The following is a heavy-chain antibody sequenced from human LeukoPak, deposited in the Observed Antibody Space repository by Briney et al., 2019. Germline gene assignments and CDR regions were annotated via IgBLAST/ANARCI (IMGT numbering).Heavy chain of an antibody. V-gene: IGHV3-48*03. Sequence: GGSLRLSCAASGFTFSSYEMNWVRQAPGKGLEWVSYISSSGSTIYYADSVKGRFTVSRDSAKNSVYLQMNSLRAEDTAVYYCGSGVIFYDTSGRNYWGQGNLVTVSS. CDR2: ISSSGSTI. D-gene: IGHD3-22*01. CDR1: GFTFSSYE. CDR3: GSGVIFYDTSGRNY. J-gene: IGHJ4*02.